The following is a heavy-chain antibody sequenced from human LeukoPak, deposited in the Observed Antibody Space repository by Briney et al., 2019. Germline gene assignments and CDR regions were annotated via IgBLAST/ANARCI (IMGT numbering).Heavy chain of an antibody. V-gene: IGHV1-2*02. D-gene: IGHD5-18*01. CDR1: GYTFTGYY. Sequence: ASVKVSCKASGYTFTGYYMHWVRQAPGQGLEWMGWINPNSGGTNYAQKFQGRVTMTRDTSLSTAYMELSRLRSDDTAVYYCARDLHRYSSYYFDYWGQGTLVTVSS. J-gene: IGHJ4*02. CDR3: ARDLHRYSSYYFDY. CDR2: INPNSGGT.